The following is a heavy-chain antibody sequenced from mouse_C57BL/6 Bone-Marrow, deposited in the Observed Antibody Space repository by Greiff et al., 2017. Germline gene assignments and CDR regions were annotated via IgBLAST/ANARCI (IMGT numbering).Heavy chain of an antibody. Sequence: EVQLQQSGPELVKPGASVKIPCKASGYTFTDYNMDWVKQSPGKSLEWIGDINPNNGGTIYQQKFKGKATLTVDKSYSTPYMELRRLTSEDTADYYCAGFYNVYYLWFAYWGQGTLVTVSA. J-gene: IGHJ3*01. V-gene: IGHV1-18*01. D-gene: IGHD2-3*01. CDR1: GYTFTDYN. CDR3: AGFYNVYYLWFAY. CDR2: INPNNGGT.